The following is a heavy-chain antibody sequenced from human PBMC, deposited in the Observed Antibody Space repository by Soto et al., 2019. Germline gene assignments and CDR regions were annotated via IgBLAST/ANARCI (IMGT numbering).Heavy chain of an antibody. J-gene: IGHJ5*02. Sequence: GSLRLSCAASGFIFKNFGMSWVRQAPGKGLEWISSISGSGFKKYYADSVKGRFTISRDNSKSTVYLELNNLSAEDTAVYHCAKNQGVELVPLATVDWFDPWGQGSVVTVSS. D-gene: IGHD1-26*01. CDR3: AKNQGVELVPLATVDWFDP. V-gene: IGHV3-23*01. CDR1: GFIFKNFG. CDR2: ISGSGFKK.